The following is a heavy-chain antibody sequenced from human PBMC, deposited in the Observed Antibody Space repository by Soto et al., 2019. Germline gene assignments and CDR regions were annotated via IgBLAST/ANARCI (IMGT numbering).Heavy chain of an antibody. D-gene: IGHD3-16*01. CDR2: TYYRSKWYN. CDR1: GDSVSSISAT. J-gene: IGHJ4*02. V-gene: IGHV6-1*01. CDR3: ARVTWGPLDY. Sequence: SQTLSLTCAISGDSVSSISATWNWIRQSPSRGLEWLGRTYYRSKWYNDYAVSVKSRITINPDTSNNQFFLQLSSVTPEDTAVYYCARVTWGPLDYWGQGTLVTVSS.